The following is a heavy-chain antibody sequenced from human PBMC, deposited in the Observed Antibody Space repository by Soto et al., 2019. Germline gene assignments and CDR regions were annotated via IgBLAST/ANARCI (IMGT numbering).Heavy chain of an antibody. Sequence: QVQLQQWGAGLLKPSETLSLTCAVYGGSFSGYYWSWIRQPPGKGLEWIGEINHSGSTNYNPSLKNRATISLGTSKNQFSLKVSSVTAADTAVYYCARGRRYSSGAGGSPLGFWGQGTLVTGSS. CDR3: ARGRRYSSGAGGSPLGF. CDR1: GGSFSGYY. CDR2: INHSGST. V-gene: IGHV4-34*01. J-gene: IGHJ4*02. D-gene: IGHD6-25*01.